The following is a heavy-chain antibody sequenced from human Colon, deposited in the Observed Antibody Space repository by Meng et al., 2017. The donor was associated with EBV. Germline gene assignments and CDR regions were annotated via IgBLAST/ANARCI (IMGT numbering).Heavy chain of an antibody. CDR1: GTSISTSNW. CDR3: ARDGGVTHIP. Sequence: QVLLRGSGAGLVKPSGTLSLTCAVSGTSISTSNWWSWIRQSPGEGLEWIGAIYHNGQTNYNPSLKSRVSMSVDESKNEFSLNLKSVTAADTAVYYCARDGGVTHIPWGQGVLVTVSS. V-gene: IGHV4-4*02. CDR2: IYHNGQT. J-gene: IGHJ5*02. D-gene: IGHD2-8*02.